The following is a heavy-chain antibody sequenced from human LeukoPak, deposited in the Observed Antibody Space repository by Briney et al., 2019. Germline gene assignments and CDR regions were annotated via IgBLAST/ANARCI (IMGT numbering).Heavy chain of an antibody. CDR3: ARGLWFGDENPPYFDY. Sequence: PSQTLSLTCTVSGGSISSSNYYWSSIRHPAGKGLEWIGRIYTSGTTNYNPSLKSRVTISIDTSKNQFSLKLSSVTAADTAVYYCARGLWFGDENPPYFDYWGQGTLVTVSS. CDR2: IYTSGTT. D-gene: IGHD3-10*01. J-gene: IGHJ4*02. V-gene: IGHV4-61*02. CDR1: GGSISSSNYY.